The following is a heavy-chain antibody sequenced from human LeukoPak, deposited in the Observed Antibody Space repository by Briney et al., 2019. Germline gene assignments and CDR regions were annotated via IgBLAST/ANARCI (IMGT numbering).Heavy chain of an antibody. CDR2: INPNSGGT. V-gene: IGHV1-2*02. D-gene: IGHD5-18*01. CDR3: AILVDTAMVSLFDY. Sequence: ASVKVSCKASGGTFSSYAISWVRQAPGQGLEWMGWINPNSGGTNYAQKFQGRVTMTRDTSISTAYMELSRLRSDDTAVYYCAILVDTAMVSLFDYWGQGTLVTVSS. J-gene: IGHJ4*02. CDR1: GGTFSSYA.